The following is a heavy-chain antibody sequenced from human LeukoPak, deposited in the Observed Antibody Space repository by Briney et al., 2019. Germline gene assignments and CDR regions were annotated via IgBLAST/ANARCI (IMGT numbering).Heavy chain of an antibody. Sequence: GGSLRLSCAASAFTISDYYMSWIRQAPGKGLEWVSAISGSGGSTYYADSVKGRFTISRDNSKNTLYLQMNSLRAEDTAVYYCAKRAQHYDILTGYFRTWGQGTLVTVSS. V-gene: IGHV3-23*01. CDR2: ISGSGGST. D-gene: IGHD3-9*01. J-gene: IGHJ4*02. CDR3: AKRAQHYDILTGYFRT. CDR1: AFTISDYY.